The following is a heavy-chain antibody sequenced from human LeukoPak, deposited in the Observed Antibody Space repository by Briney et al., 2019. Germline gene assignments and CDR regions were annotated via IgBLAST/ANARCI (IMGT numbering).Heavy chain of an antibody. CDR2: IYYSGST. V-gene: IGHV4-31*03. Sequence: SETLSLTCTVSGGSISSVGYYWSWIRQHPGKGLEWIGYIYYSGSTYYNPSLKSRVTISVDTSKNQFSLKLSSVTAADTAVYYCASRSYYYDSSGYYSLAFDIWGQGTMVTVSS. J-gene: IGHJ3*02. CDR1: GGSISSVGYY. D-gene: IGHD3-22*01. CDR3: ASRSYYYDSSGYYSLAFDI.